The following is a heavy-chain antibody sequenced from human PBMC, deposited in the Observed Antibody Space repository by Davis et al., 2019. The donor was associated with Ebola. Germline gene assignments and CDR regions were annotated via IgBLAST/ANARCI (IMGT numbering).Heavy chain of an antibody. Sequence: GESLKISCQGSGYSFISYWIGWVRQMPGKGLEWIGIIYPGDSEIRYSPSFQGQVTISVDKSTSTAHLQWSSLKASDTAIYFCARRSEAVRGSGSYSHFFYHMDVWGSGTSVTVSS. CDR1: GYSFISYW. CDR3: ARRSEAVRGSGSYSHFFYHMDV. J-gene: IGHJ6*03. D-gene: IGHD3-10*01. CDR2: IYPGDSEI. V-gene: IGHV5-51*01.